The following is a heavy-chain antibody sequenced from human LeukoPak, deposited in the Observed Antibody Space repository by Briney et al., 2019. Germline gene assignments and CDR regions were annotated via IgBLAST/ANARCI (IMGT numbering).Heavy chain of an antibody. CDR1: GFAFSSQA. CDR2: ISDSGDTT. J-gene: IGHJ4*02. V-gene: IGHV3-23*01. CDR3: AKDARRSDGWYFFDH. D-gene: IGHD6-19*01. Sequence: GGPLRLSCAASGFAFSSQAMGWVRQAPGKGLEWVSVISDSGDTTYYADSVKGRFTISRDNSKNTLYLQLNSLRAEDTAIYYCAKDARRSDGWYFFDHWGQGALVTVSS.